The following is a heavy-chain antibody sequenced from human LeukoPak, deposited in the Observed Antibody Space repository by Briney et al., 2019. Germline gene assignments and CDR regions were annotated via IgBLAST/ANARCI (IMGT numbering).Heavy chain of an antibody. CDR2: INSDGSST. D-gene: IGHD2-2*02. CDR1: GFTFDDYA. V-gene: IGHV3-74*01. Sequence: PGGSLRLSCAASGFTFDDYAMHWVRQAPGKGLEWVSGINSDGSSTSYADSVKGRFTISRDNAKNTLYLQMNSLRAEDTAVYYCARETGYCSSTSCYTQFDPWGQGTLVTVSS. CDR3: ARETGYCSSTSCYTQFDP. J-gene: IGHJ5*02.